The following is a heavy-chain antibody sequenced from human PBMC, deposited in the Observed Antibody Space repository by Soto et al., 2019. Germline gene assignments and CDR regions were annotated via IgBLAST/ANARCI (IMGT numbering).Heavy chain of an antibody. D-gene: IGHD5-18*01. CDR2: ISGSGGST. CDR3: AKDIPPVDTAMVDDY. J-gene: IGHJ4*02. V-gene: IGHV3-23*01. CDR1: GFTFSSYA. Sequence: TGGSLRLSCAASGFTFSSYAMSWVRQAPGKGLEWVSAISGSGGSTYYADSVKGRFTISRDNSKNTLYLQMNSLRAEDTAVYYCAKDIPPVDTAMVDDYWGQGTLVTVSS.